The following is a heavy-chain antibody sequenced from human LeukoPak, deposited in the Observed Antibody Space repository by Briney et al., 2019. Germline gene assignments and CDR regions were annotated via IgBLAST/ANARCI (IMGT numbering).Heavy chain of an antibody. J-gene: IGHJ4*02. CDR3: ARGSIEKWYSSGWYGVGNHFDY. V-gene: IGHV1-8*01. D-gene: IGHD6-19*01. CDR2: MNPNSGNT. CDR1: GYTFTSYD. Sequence: GASVKGSCKASGYTFTSYDINWVRQASGQGLEWMGWMNPNSGNTGYAQKFQGRVTMTRNTSISTAYMELSSLRSEDTAVYYCARGSIEKWYSSGWYGVGNHFDYWGQGTLVTVSS.